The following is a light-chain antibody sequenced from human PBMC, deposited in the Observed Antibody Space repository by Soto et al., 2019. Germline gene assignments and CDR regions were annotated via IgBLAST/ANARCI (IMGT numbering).Light chain of an antibody. CDR3: QEYSKWPLFT. Sequence: EIVVTQSPGILSVSPGDRATLSCRASQSVGRNLAWYQQKPGQAPTLLIYAASTRATGLPARLSGSGSGTDLPLTSSSLQSVDFAVYYCQEYSKWPLFTFGPGTRVDIK. V-gene: IGKV3-15*01. J-gene: IGKJ3*01. CDR2: AAS. CDR1: QSVGRN.